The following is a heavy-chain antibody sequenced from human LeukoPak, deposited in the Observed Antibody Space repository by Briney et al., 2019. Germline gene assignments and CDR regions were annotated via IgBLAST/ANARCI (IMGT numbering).Heavy chain of an antibody. CDR3: ARDLVRPSCATDRCYTLAF. V-gene: IGHV1-18*01. D-gene: IGHD2-15*01. J-gene: IGHJ4*02. CDR1: GYTFTSYD. Sequence: ASVKVSCKASGYTFTSYDINWVRQATGQGLEWMAWISPYNGDGIAAQRFQGRLSMTTDPSTSTAYMELRSLRSDDTVVYYCARDLVRPSCATDRCYTLAFWGQGTQITVSS. CDR2: ISPYNGDG.